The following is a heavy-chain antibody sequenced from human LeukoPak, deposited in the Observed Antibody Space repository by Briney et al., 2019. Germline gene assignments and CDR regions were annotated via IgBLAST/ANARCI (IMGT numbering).Heavy chain of an antibody. D-gene: IGHD3-16*01. J-gene: IGHJ5*02. CDR3: ARRSPWAPYNWFDP. Sequence: SETLSLTCAVYGGSFSGYYWSWIRQPPGKGLEWIGEINHSGSTNYNPSLKSRVTISVDTSKNQLSLKLSSVTAADTAVYYCARRSPWAPYNWFDPWGQGTLVTVSS. V-gene: IGHV4-34*01. CDR1: GGSFSGYY. CDR2: INHSGST.